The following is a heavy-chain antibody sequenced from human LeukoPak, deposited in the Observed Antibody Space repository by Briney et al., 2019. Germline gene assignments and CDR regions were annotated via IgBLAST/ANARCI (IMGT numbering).Heavy chain of an antibody. CDR2: IYYTGST. CDR1: GGSIYSGGYY. J-gene: IGHJ4*02. D-gene: IGHD3-10*01. Sequence: SETLSLTCTVSGGSIYSGGYYWSWIRQHPGKGLEWIGYIYYTGSTYYNPSLKSRVAISVDTSKNQFSLILSSVTAADMAVYYCARNADGSGNLLPFYFDYWGPGTLVTVSS. CDR3: ARNADGSGNLLPFYFDY. V-gene: IGHV4-31*03.